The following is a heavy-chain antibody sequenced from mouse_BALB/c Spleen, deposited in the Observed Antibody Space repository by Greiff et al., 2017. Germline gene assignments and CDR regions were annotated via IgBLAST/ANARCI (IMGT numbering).Heavy chain of an antibody. CDR2: IFPGTGTT. CDR3: ARSGDSSRGFAY. V-gene: IGHV1S132*01. Sequence: VQLQQSGAELVKPGASVKLSCKTSGYTFTSYWIQWVKQRPGQGLGWIGEIFPGTGTTYYNEKFKGKATLTIDTSSSTAYMQLSSLTSEDSAVYFCARSGDSSRGFAYWGQGTLVTVSA. D-gene: IGHD3-3*01. CDR1: GYTFTSYW. J-gene: IGHJ3*01.